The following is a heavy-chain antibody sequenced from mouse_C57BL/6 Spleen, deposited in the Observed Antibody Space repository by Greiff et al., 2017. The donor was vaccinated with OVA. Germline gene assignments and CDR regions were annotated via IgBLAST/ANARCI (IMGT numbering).Heavy chain of an antibody. J-gene: IGHJ2*01. D-gene: IGHD1-1*01. CDR1: GYTFTSYW. CDR3: ARTDYGSSY. V-gene: IGHV1-50*01. Sequence: QVQLQQPGAELVKPGASVKLSCKASGYTFTSYWMQWVKQRPGQGLEWIGEIDPSDSYTNYNQKFKGKATLTVDTSSSTAYMQLSSLTSEDSAVYYCARTDYGSSYWGQGTTLTVSS. CDR2: IDPSDSYT.